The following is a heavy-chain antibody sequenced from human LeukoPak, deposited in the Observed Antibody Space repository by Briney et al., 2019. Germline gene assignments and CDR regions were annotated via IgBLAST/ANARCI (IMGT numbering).Heavy chain of an antibody. D-gene: IGHD6-13*01. CDR3: ARLIAAAGTVGWYFDL. CDR2: INHSGST. CDR1: GGSFSGYY. J-gene: IGHJ2*01. V-gene: IGHV4-34*01. Sequence: SETLSLTCAVYGGSFSGYYWSWIRQPPGKGLEWIGEINHSGSTNYNPSLKSRVTISVDTSKNQFSLKLSSVTAADTAVYYCARLIAAAGTVGWYFDLWGRGTLVTVSS.